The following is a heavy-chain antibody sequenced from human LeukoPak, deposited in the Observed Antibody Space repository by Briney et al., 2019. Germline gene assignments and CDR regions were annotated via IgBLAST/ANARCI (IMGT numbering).Heavy chain of an antibody. Sequence: SETLSLTCTVSGGSISSYYWSWIRQPPGKGLEWIGYIYYSGSTNYNPPLKSRVTISVDTSKNQFSLKLSSVTAADTAVYYCAREALSSGYYLSPAYFDYWGQGTLVTVSS. D-gene: IGHD3-22*01. CDR2: IYYSGST. J-gene: IGHJ4*02. CDR1: GGSISSYY. CDR3: AREALSSGYYLSPAYFDY. V-gene: IGHV4-59*01.